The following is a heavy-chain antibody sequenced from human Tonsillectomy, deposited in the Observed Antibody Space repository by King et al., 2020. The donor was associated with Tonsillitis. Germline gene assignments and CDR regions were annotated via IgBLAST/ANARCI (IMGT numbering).Heavy chain of an antibody. D-gene: IGHD3-16*01. CDR1: GFTFSSYA. CDR3: AREIGSGCLYTVDF. Sequence: VQLVESGGGLVQPGGSLRLSGAASGFTFSSYARAWVRQTPGKGLEWVTTVRPNGDRKYYADSVKGRFTISRDNSRNTLYLQMDSLRAEDTAVFYCAREIGSGCLYTVDFWGQGALVTVSS. V-gene: IGHV3-23*04. J-gene: IGHJ4*02. CDR2: VRPNGDRK.